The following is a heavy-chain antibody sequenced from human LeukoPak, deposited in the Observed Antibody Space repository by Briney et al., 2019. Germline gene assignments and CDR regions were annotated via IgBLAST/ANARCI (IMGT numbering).Heavy chain of an antibody. Sequence: GGSLRLSCAASGFTFSSYWMSWVRQAPGKGLEWVANIKQDGNEKYYVDSVKGRFTTSRDNAKNSLYLQMNSLRAEDTAVYYCARDKAVGATLFDYWGQGTLVTVSS. V-gene: IGHV3-7*01. CDR3: ARDKAVGATLFDY. J-gene: IGHJ4*02. CDR1: GFTFSSYW. D-gene: IGHD1-26*01. CDR2: IKQDGNEK.